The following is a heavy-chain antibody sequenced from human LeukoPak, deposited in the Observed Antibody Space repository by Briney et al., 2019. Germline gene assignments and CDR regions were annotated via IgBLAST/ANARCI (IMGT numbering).Heavy chain of an antibody. D-gene: IGHD6-6*01. V-gene: IGHV3-23*01. J-gene: IGHJ4*02. CDR2: ISGSGGST. CDR3: AKDLVGATIAARTYFDY. Sequence: GGSLRLSCAASGYTFSTYSINWVRQAPGKGLEWVSGISGSGGSTYYADSVKGRFTISRDNSKNTLYLQMNSLRAEDTAVYYCAKDLVGATIAARTYFDYWGQGTLVTVSS. CDR1: GYTFSTYS.